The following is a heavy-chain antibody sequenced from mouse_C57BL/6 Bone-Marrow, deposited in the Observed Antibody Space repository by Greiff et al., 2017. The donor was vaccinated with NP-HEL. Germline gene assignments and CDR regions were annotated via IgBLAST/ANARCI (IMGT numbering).Heavy chain of an antibody. CDR3: ARLEYYGSSYIDY. CDR1: GFTFSDYG. J-gene: IGHJ2*01. CDR2: ISNLAYSI. Sequence: EVKLQESGGGLVQPGGSLKLSCAASGFTFSDYGMAWVRQAPRKGPEWVAFISNLAYSIYYADTVTGRFTISRENAKNTLYLEMSSLRSEDTAMYYCARLEYYGSSYIDYWGQGTTLTVSS. D-gene: IGHD1-1*01. V-gene: IGHV5-15*01.